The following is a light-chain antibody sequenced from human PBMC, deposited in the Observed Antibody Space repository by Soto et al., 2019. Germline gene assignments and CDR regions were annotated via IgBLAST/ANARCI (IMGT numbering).Light chain of an antibody. CDR3: QHYRTS. J-gene: IGKJ4*01. Sequence: EIVLTQSPCTLSLSPGERATLSCRASQSVSSSYLAWYQQKPGQPPRLLIYGASSRATGIPDRFSGSGSGTDFTLTITRLEPEAFAVYYCQHYRTSFGGGTKVEIK. CDR1: QSVSSSY. CDR2: GAS. V-gene: IGKV3-20*01.